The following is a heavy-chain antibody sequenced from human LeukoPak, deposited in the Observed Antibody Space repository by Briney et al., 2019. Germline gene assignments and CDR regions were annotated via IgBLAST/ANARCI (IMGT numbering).Heavy chain of an antibody. CDR1: GFTFSSYG. Sequence: QPGGSLRLSCAASGFTFSSYGMHWVRQAPGKGLEWVAVIWYDGSNKYYADSVKGRFTISRDNSKNTLYLQMNSLRAEDTAVYYCARDLITVANTYYYYYGMDVWGQGTTVTVSS. V-gene: IGHV3-33*01. CDR2: IWYDGSNK. D-gene: IGHD4-17*01. CDR3: ARDLITVANTYYYYYGMDV. J-gene: IGHJ6*02.